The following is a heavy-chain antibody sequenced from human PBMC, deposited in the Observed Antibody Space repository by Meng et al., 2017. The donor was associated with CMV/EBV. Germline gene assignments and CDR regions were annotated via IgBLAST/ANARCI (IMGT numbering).Heavy chain of an antibody. CDR3: ARSNYCNTIPCSLLRADYYYGLDV. CDR1: GDSFSNYF. V-gene: IGHV4-34*01. J-gene: IGHJ6*02. CDR2: INNKAST. D-gene: IGHD2/OR15-2a*01. Sequence: SETLSLTCAVYGDSFSNYFWSWVRQPPGKGLEWIGEINNKASTNYNPSLKSRVTMSVDTSKNQFSLKLTSVTAADTAVYYCARSNYCNTIPCSLLRADYYYGLDVWGQGTTVTVSS.